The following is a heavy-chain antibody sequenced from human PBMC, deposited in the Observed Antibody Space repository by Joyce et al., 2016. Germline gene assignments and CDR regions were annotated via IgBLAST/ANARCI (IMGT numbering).Heavy chain of an antibody. CDR1: GYNFTNYW. CDR3: ARLGGYCSGGSCYSDYYYMDV. D-gene: IGHD2-15*01. V-gene: IGHV5-10-1*01. J-gene: IGHJ6*03. Sequence: EVQLVQSVAEVKKPGESLRISCTGSGYNFTNYWINWVRQMPGKGLEWVRRFDPSYSYINYSPSFQGHVAFSVDKSISTAYLQWSSLKASDSAMYYCARLGGYCSGGSCYSDYYYMDVWGKGTTITVSS. CDR2: FDPSYSYI.